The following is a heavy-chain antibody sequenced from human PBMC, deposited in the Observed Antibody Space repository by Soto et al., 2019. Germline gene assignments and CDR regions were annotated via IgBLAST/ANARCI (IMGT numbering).Heavy chain of an antibody. CDR3: ARAQQLAANWFDP. V-gene: IGHV3-11*01. Sequence: GGSLRLSCEASGFTFSNSYMSWIRQAPGKGPEEIADINSSGSTLYYADSVKGRFTISRDNAKNVLFLEMNNLRVEDTAVYYCARAQQLAANWFDPWGQGVLVTVSS. J-gene: IGHJ5*02. D-gene: IGHD6-6*01. CDR2: INSSGSTL. CDR1: GFTFSNSY.